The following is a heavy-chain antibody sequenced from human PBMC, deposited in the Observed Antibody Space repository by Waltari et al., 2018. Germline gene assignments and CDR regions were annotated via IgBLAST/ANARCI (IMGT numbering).Heavy chain of an antibody. V-gene: IGHV3-7*01. CDR2: IKQDGSET. Sequence: EVRLVESGGDLVHPGGSLRLSCAGSGSTLRCYWMNWVRQAPGKGLEWVANIKQDGSETFYVNSVKGRFTISRDNAKNSLYLQMNSLRVEDTAVYYCASGSGWTSTYWGQGTLVTVSS. CDR1: GSTLRCYW. J-gene: IGHJ4*02. CDR3: ASGSGWTSTY. D-gene: IGHD6-19*01.